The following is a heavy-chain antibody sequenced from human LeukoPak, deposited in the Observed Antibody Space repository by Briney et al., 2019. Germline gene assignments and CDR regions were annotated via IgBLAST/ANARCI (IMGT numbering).Heavy chain of an antibody. CDR2: IYHNGTP. J-gene: IGHJ6*02. Sequence: GSLRLSCAASGFTFSHAWMSWVRQSPGKGLEWIGEIYHNGTPNYNPSLKSRVTISADTFKNHFSLKMTSVTAADTAVYYCATAPILRGEGGEHYKYGMDVWGQGTTVIVSS. D-gene: IGHD2-2*02. CDR3: ATAPILRGEGGEHYKYGMDV. V-gene: IGHV4-4*02. CDR1: GFTFSHAW.